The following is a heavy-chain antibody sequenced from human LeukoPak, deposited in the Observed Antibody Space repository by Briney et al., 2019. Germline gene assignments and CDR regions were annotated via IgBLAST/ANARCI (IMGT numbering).Heavy chain of an antibody. CDR2: IYYSGST. D-gene: IGHD6-19*01. CDR1: GGSISSSGYY. J-gene: IGHJ3*02. V-gene: IGHV4-39*07. CDR3: ARGARGSGWSGEMWGAFDI. Sequence: SEALSLTCTVSGGSISSSGYYWGWIRQPPGKGLEWIGSIYYSGSTYYNPSLKSRVTISVDTSKNQFSLKLSSVTAADTAVYYCARGARGSGWSGEMWGAFDIWGQGTMVTVSS.